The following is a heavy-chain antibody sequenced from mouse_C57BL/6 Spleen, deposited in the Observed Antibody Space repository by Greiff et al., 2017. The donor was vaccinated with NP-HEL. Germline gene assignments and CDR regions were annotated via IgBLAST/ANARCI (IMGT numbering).Heavy chain of an antibody. Sequence: EVKLQESGPGLVKPSQSLSLTCSVTGYSITSGYYWNWIRQFPGNKLEWMGYISYDGSNNYNPSLKNRISITRDTSKNQFFLKLNSVTTEDTATYYCAREGYYYGSSYPLAWFAYWGQGTLVTVSA. CDR1: GYSITSGYY. CDR3: AREGYYYGSSYPLAWFAY. V-gene: IGHV3-6*01. D-gene: IGHD1-1*01. CDR2: ISYDGSN. J-gene: IGHJ3*01.